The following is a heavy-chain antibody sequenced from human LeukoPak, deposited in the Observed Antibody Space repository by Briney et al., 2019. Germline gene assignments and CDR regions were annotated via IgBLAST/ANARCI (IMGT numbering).Heavy chain of an antibody. CDR3: AKGIEPTVYYYGMDV. CDR1: GFTFSSCG. J-gene: IGHJ6*02. CDR2: ISYDGSNK. Sequence: GGSLRLSCAASGFTFSSCGMHWVRQAPGKGLEWVAVISYDGSNKYYADSVKGRFTISRDNSKNTLYLQMNSLRAEDTAVYYCAKGIEPTVYYYGMDVWGQGTTVTVSS. V-gene: IGHV3-30*18. D-gene: IGHD1-14*01.